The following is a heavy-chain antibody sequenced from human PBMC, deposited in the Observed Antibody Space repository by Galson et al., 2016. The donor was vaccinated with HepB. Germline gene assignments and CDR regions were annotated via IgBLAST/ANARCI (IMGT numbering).Heavy chain of an antibody. CDR3: AKVGWREYDGY. Sequence: SLRLSCAASGFTFGNVLMNWVRQAPGKGLEWVSSISGSRGNTYYADFVKGRFTISRDNSKNTVYLQMSSLRVDDTAVYYCAKVGWREYDGYWGQGTLVTVSS. V-gene: IGHV3-23*01. D-gene: IGHD3-10*01. CDR1: GFTFGNVL. CDR2: ISGSRGNT. J-gene: IGHJ4*02.